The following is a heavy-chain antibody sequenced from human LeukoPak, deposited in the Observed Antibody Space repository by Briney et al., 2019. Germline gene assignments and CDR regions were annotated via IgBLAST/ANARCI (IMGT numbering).Heavy chain of an antibody. Sequence: SDTLSLTCAVSGYSVSSSNWWGWIRQPPGKGLEWIGYIYYSGSTYYNPSLKSRVTMSVDTSKNQFSLKLSSVTAVDTAVYYCASLSGSYFGIDYWGQGTLVTVSS. D-gene: IGHD1-26*01. V-gene: IGHV4-28*01. J-gene: IGHJ4*02. CDR3: ASLSGSYFGIDY. CDR2: IYYSGST. CDR1: GYSVSSSNW.